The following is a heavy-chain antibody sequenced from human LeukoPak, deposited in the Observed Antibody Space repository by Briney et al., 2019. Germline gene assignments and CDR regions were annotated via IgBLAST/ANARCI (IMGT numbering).Heavy chain of an antibody. Sequence: SQTLSLTCAISGDSLSTNSVAWNWIRQSPSRGLEWLGRTYYRSKWRNDFALSVQSRITINPDTSKNQFSLQLNSVTPEDTAVYYCARGQFSAFDIWGREPVVIVFS. V-gene: IGHV6-1*01. D-gene: IGHD5-24*01. CDR3: ARGQFSAFDI. CDR2: TYYRSKWRN. CDR1: GDSLSTNSVA. J-gene: IGHJ3*02.